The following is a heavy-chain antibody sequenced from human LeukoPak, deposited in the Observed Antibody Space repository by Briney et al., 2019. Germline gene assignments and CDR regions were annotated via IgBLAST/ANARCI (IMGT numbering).Heavy chain of an antibody. D-gene: IGHD1-26*01. CDR1: GFTFSSYA. CDR2: ISGSGGST. J-gene: IGHJ4*02. V-gene: IGHV3-23*01. Sequence: GGSLRLSCAASGFTFSSYAMSWVRQAPGKGLEWVSAISGSGGSTYYADSVKGRFTIPRDNSKNTLYLQMNSLRAEDTAVYYCAKEWGFIVGATALDYWGQGTLVTVSS. CDR3: AKEWGFIVGATALDY.